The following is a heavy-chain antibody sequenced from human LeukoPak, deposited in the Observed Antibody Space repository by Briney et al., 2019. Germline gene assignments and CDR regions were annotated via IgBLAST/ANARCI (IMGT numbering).Heavy chain of an antibody. Sequence: SETLSLTCTVSGGSISSYYWSWIRQPPGKGLEWIGYIYYSGSTNYNPSLKSRVTISVDTSKNQFSLKLSSVTAADTAVYYCAGDRGGSDWNYHFDYWGQGTLVTVSS. CDR3: AGDRGGSDWNYHFDY. CDR1: GGSISSYY. D-gene: IGHD1-7*01. CDR2: IYYSGST. V-gene: IGHV4-59*12. J-gene: IGHJ4*02.